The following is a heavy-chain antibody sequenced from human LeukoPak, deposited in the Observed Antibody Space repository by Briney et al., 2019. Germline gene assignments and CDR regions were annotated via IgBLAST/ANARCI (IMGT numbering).Heavy chain of an antibody. CDR1: GGSISSSSYY. J-gene: IGHJ4*02. CDR3: ARDREVGATGYYFDY. D-gene: IGHD1-26*01. Sequence: SETLSLTCTVSGGSISSSSYYWGWIRQPPGEGLEWIGSIFYSGSTYYNPSLKSRVTISVDTSKNQFSLKLSSVTAADTAVYYCARDREVGATGYYFDYWGQGTLVTVSS. CDR2: IFYSGST. V-gene: IGHV4-39*02.